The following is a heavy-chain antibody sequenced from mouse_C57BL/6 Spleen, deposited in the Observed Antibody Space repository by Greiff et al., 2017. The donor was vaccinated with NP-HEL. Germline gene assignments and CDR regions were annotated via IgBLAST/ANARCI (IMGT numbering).Heavy chain of an antibody. CDR1: GYTFTSYG. CDR2: IYPRSGNT. Sequence: VQLQQSGAELARPGASVKLSCKASGYTFTSYGISWVKQRTGQGLEWIGEIYPRSGNTYYNEKFKGKATLTADKSSSTAYMELRSLTSEDSAVYFCAKANWAPYYYAMDYWGQGTSVTVSS. V-gene: IGHV1-81*01. CDR3: AKANWAPYYYAMDY. D-gene: IGHD4-1*01. J-gene: IGHJ4*01.